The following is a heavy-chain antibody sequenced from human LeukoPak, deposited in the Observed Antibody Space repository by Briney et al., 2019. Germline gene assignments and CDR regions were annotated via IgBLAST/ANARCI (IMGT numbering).Heavy chain of an antibody. CDR3: ARSYKYGYDF. CDR2: TYYRSKWSN. Sequence: SQTLSLTCAISGDSVSGNSVGWHWIRQSPSRGLEWLGRTYYRSKWSNDYALSVKSRLTFNPDTSKNQFSLQLNSVTPDDTAVYYCARSYKYGYDFWGQGTLVTVSS. CDR1: GDSVSGNSVG. J-gene: IGHJ4*02. D-gene: IGHD5-24*01. V-gene: IGHV6-1*01.